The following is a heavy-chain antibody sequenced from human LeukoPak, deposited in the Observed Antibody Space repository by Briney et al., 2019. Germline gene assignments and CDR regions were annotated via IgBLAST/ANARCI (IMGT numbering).Heavy chain of an antibody. D-gene: IGHD6-13*01. CDR1: GFTFSNYA. V-gene: IGHV3-23*01. J-gene: IGHJ4*02. Sequence: GGSLRLSCAASGFTFSNYAMSWVRQAPGKGLEWVSSINGRGGSTYYADSVKGRFTISRDNSKNALYLQMNSLRAEDTAVYYCAKREETSGAAAGSLDYWGQGTLVTVSS. CDR2: INGRGGST. CDR3: AKREETSGAAAGSLDY.